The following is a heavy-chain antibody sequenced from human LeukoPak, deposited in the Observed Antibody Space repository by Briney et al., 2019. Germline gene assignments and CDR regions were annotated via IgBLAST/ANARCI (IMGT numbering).Heavy chain of an antibody. J-gene: IGHJ6*02. Sequence: SETLSLTCTVSGGSISSYYWSWIRQPPGKGLEWIGYIYYSGSTNYNPSLKSRVTISVDTSKNQFSLKLSSVTAADTAVYYCARDRVSDYYYGMDVWGQGTTVTVSS. V-gene: IGHV4-59*13. CDR2: IYYSGST. CDR1: GGSISSYY. CDR3: ARDRVSDYYYGMDV. D-gene: IGHD5/OR15-5a*01.